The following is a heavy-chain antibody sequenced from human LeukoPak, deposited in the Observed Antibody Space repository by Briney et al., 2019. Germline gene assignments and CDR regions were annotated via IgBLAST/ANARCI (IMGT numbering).Heavy chain of an antibody. CDR1: GFTFSTYA. Sequence: QPGGSLRLSCAASGFTFSTYAMGWVRQAPGRGLEWVSSIKGGGGDPFYADSVKGRFTISRDNSKNTLYLQMNSLRAEDTAVYYCAKTHAAGYSSSWNGNFFDYWGQGTLVTVSS. V-gene: IGHV3-23*01. CDR2: IKGGGGDP. CDR3: AKTHAAGYSSSWNGNFFDY. J-gene: IGHJ4*02. D-gene: IGHD6-13*01.